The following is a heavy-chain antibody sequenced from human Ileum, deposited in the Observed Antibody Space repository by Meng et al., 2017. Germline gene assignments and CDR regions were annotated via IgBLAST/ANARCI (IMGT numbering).Heavy chain of an antibody. CDR1: GDSINNFY. V-gene: IGHV4-59*08. Sequence: SETLSPTCDISGDSINNFYWSWIRQPPGKGLEWIAYFYNIGDTNSNPTLKSRVTISLDTSKNQFSLKLDSVSAADTAVYFCARHPRVKSSGNYRFDLWGQGTLVTVSS. D-gene: IGHD1-1*01. J-gene: IGHJ5*02. CDR2: FYNIGDT. CDR3: ARHPRVKSSGNYRFDL.